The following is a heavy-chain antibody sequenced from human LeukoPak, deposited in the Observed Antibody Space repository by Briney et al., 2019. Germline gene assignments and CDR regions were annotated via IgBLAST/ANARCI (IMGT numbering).Heavy chain of an antibody. Sequence: GGSLRLSCAASGFTFSNYSMHWVRQAPHKGLEWVAVISYDGSTKYYADSVKGRFTISRDNSKNTLSLHMASLTVEDTAMYYCARDHSGYDYWFDYWGQGTLVTVSS. V-gene: IGHV3-30-3*01. CDR1: GFTFSNYS. CDR3: ARDHSGYDYWFDY. J-gene: IGHJ4*02. D-gene: IGHD5-12*01. CDR2: ISYDGSTK.